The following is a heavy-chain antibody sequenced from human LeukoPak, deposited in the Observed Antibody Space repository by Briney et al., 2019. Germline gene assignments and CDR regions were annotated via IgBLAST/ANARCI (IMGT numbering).Heavy chain of an antibody. CDR3: ARAKGGVLTIFGNPAYYFDY. CDR2: ISAYNGNT. V-gene: IGHV1-18*01. Sequence: PVASVKVSCKASGYTFTSYGIGWVRQAPGQGLEWMGWISAYNGNTNYAQKLQGRVTMTTDTSTSTAYMELRSLRSDDTAVYYCARAKGGVLTIFGNPAYYFDYWGQGTLVTVSS. CDR1: GYTFTSYG. J-gene: IGHJ4*02. D-gene: IGHD3-3*01.